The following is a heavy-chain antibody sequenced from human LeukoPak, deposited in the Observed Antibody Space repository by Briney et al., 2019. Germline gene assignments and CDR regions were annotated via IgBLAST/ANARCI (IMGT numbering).Heavy chain of an antibody. CDR1: GFTFSSYS. Sequence: GGSLRLSCAASGFTFSSYSMNWVRQAPGKGLEWVSSISSSSSYIYYADSVKGRFTISRDNAKNSLYLQMNSLRAEDTAVYYCARDSSSWSHFDYWGQGTLVTVSS. V-gene: IGHV3-21*01. J-gene: IGHJ4*02. CDR2: ISSSSSYI. CDR3: ARDSSSWSHFDY. D-gene: IGHD6-13*01.